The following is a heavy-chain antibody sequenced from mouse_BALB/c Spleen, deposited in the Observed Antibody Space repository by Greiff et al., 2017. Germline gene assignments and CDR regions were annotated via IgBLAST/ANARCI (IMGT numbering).Heavy chain of an antibody. Sequence: VQLKQSGAELVKPGASVKLSCTASGFNIKDTYMHWVKQRPEQGLEWIGRIDPANGNTKYNEKFKGKATLTVDTSSSTAYMQLSSLTSEDTAVYFCARDGFAYWGQGTLVTVSA. CDR1: GFNIKDTY. CDR3: ARDGFAY. CDR2: IDPANGNT. V-gene: IGHV14-3*02. J-gene: IGHJ3*01.